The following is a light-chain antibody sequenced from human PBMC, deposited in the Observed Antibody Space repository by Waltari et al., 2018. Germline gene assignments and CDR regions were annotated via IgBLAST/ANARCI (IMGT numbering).Light chain of an antibody. J-gene: IGKJ2*01. V-gene: IGKV3-11*01. CDR3: QQYDSWPQT. CDR1: QTVGNF. Sequence: SCRASQTVGNFLAWYRQKPGQAPRLLSYDASIRATGIPARVSGSGSGTDFTLTISSPEPEDFAVYFCQQYDSWPQTFGQGTKLEI. CDR2: DAS.